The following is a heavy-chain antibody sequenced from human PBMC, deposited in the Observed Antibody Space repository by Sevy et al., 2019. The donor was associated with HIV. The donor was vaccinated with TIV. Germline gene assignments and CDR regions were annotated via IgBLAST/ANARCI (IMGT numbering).Heavy chain of an antibody. CDR3: ARVGIAAAGGAFDI. D-gene: IGHD6-13*01. V-gene: IGHV4-59*01. Sequence: SETLSLTCTVSGGSISNYYWSWIRQSPGKGLEWIGYIYYSGSTNYNPSLKSRVTISLDTSTNQFALKLSSVTAADTAVYYCARVGIAAAGGAFDIWGQGTMVTVSS. CDR1: GGSISNYY. J-gene: IGHJ3*02. CDR2: IYYSGST.